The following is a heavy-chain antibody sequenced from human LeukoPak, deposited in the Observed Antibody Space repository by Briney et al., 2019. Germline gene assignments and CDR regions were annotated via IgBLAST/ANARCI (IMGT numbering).Heavy chain of an antibody. CDR3: AKVGQHYYDILTGQEADY. CDR2: IDGRDDTT. J-gene: IGHJ4*02. CDR1: GFTFSNYA. Sequence: GGSLRLSCAASGFTFSNYAMSWVRQAPGKGLQWVSAIDGRDDTTYYADSVEGRFTISRDNSKNTLYLQMNSLGGEDTAVYYCAKVGQHYYDILTGQEADYWGQGTLVTVSS. D-gene: IGHD3-9*01. V-gene: IGHV3-23*01.